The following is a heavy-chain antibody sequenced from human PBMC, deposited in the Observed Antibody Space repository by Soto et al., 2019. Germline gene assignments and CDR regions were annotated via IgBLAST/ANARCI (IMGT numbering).Heavy chain of an antibody. Sequence: SQTLSFTCVISGDSVSSNGACWNWIRQSPSRGLQWLGRIYYRSKWFHDYAASVESRMAINPDTSRNQFSLQLNYVTPEDTAVYYCARVHCSAGTRLDGLDFWGQGTTVTVSS. CDR2: IYYRSKWFH. V-gene: IGHV6-1*01. D-gene: IGHD2-15*01. CDR1: GDSVSSNGAC. CDR3: ARVHCSAGTRLDGLDF. J-gene: IGHJ6*02.